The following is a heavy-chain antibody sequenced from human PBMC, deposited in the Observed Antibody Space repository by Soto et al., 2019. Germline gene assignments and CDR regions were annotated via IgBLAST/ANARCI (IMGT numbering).Heavy chain of an antibody. CDR2: TYYRSKWYN. V-gene: IGHV6-1*01. J-gene: IGHJ6*02. CDR3: ARALDASVVELYYYYGMDV. Sequence: QSQTLSLTCAISGDSVSSNSAAWNWIRQSPSRGLEWLGRTYYRSKWYNDYAVSVKSRITINPDTSKNQFSLQLNSVTPEDTAVYYCARALDASVVELYYYYGMDVWGQGTTVTVSS. D-gene: IGHD1-26*01. CDR1: GDSVSSNSAA.